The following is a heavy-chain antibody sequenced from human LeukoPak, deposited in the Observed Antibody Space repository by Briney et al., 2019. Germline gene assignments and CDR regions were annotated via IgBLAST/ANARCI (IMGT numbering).Heavy chain of an antibody. CDR1: GYSFITYW. CDR2: IYPDDSDT. J-gene: IGHJ3*02. CDR3: ARQDPKEYSSSSDDAFDI. D-gene: IGHD6-6*01. V-gene: IGHV5-51*01. Sequence: GESLKISCTASGYSFITYWIGWVRQMPGKGLEWMGVIYPDDSDTRYSPSFQGQVTFSADKSITAAYLQWSSLKASDTAIYYCARQDPKEYSSSSDDAFDIWGQGTMVTVSS.